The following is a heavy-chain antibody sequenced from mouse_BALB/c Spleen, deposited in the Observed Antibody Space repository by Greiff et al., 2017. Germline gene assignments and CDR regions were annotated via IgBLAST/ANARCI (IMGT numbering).Heavy chain of an antibody. V-gene: IGHV1-63*02. CDR1: GYTFTNYW. CDR2: IYPGGGYT. Sequence: QVQLQQSGAELVRPGTSVKISCKASGYTFTNYWLGWVKQRPGHGLEWIGDIYPGGGYTNYNEKFKGKATLTADTSSSTAYMQLSSLTSEDSAVYFCARRDYYGSSWYFDVWGAGTTVTVSS. J-gene: IGHJ1*01. CDR3: ARRDYYGSSWYFDV. D-gene: IGHD1-1*01.